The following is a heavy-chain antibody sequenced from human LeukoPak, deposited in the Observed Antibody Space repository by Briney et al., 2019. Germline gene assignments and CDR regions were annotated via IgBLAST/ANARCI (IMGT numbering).Heavy chain of an antibody. J-gene: IGHJ4*02. CDR2: IYYSGST. Sequence: SETLSLTCTVSGGSISSYYWSWIRQPPGKGLEWIGYIYYSGSTNYNPSLKSRVTISVDTSKNQFSLKLSSVTAADTAVYYCARQGYYDSSGYSHVDYWGQGTLVTVSS. V-gene: IGHV4-59*08. CDR1: GGSISSYY. D-gene: IGHD3-22*01. CDR3: ARQGYYDSSGYSHVDY.